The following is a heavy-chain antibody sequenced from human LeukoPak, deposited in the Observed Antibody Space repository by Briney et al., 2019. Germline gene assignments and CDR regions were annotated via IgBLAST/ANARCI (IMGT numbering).Heavy chain of an antibody. V-gene: IGHV3-23*01. CDR2: ISGSSLTT. Sequence: TGGSLRLSCAASGFTFSSYAMSWVRQVPGKGLEWVSGISGSSLTTFSADSLMGRFTISRDNSENTLFLQMNGLRAEDTAIYYCAKDGKYDSSGYFYDGYFDSWGQGTLVTVSS. CDR3: AKDGKYDSSGYFYDGYFDS. CDR1: GFTFSSYA. D-gene: IGHD3-22*01. J-gene: IGHJ4*02.